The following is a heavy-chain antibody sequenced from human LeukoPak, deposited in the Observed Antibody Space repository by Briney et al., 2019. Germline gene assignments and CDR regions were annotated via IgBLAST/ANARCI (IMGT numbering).Heavy chain of an antibody. CDR2: INHSGST. D-gene: IGHD6-19*01. Sequence: SETLSLTCAVFGGSFSGYYWSWIRQPPGKGLEWIGEINHSGSTNYNPSLKSRVTISVDTSKNQFSLKLSSVTAADTAVYYCARLYSSGWTPTFDYWGQGTLVTVSS. CDR1: GGSFSGYY. V-gene: IGHV4-34*01. J-gene: IGHJ4*02. CDR3: ARLYSSGWTPTFDY.